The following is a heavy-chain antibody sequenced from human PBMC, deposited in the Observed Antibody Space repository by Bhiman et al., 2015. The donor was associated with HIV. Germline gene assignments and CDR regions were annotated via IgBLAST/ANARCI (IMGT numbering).Heavy chain of an antibody. V-gene: IGHV3-21*01. CDR3: ARGSSSSLSAERFDP. CDR1: GFTFSTYW. D-gene: IGHD6-6*01. J-gene: IGHJ5*02. Sequence: EVQLVESGGGLVQPGGSLRLSCAASGFTFSTYWMSWVRQAPGKGLEWVSSISSSSYYIYYADSVKGRFTISRDNAKNSLYLQMNSLRAEDTAVYYCARGSSSSLSAERFDPWGQGTPGHRLL. CDR2: ISSSSYYI.